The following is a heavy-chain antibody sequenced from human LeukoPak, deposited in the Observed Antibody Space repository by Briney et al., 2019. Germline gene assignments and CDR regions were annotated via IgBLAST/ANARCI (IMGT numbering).Heavy chain of an antibody. Sequence: GASVKVSCKASGYTFTSYDINWVRQATGQGLAWMGWMNPNSGNTGYAQKFQGRVTMTRNTSISTAYMELSSLRSEDTAVYYCARGSVYCGGDCQVDYWGQGTLVTVSS. CDR2: MNPNSGNT. CDR3: ARGSVYCGGDCQVDY. J-gene: IGHJ4*02. V-gene: IGHV1-8*01. CDR1: GYTFTSYD. D-gene: IGHD2-21*01.